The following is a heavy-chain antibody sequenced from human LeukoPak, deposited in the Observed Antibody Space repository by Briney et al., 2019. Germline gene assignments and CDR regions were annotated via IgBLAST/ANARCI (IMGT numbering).Heavy chain of an antibody. CDR2: IYYSGST. D-gene: IGHD6-13*01. Sequence: SETLSLTRTVSGGSISSYYWSWIRQPPGKGLEWIGYIYYSGSTNYNPSLKSRVTISVDTSKNQFSLKLSSVTAADTAVYYCARDRAAAGHWFDPWGQGTLVTVSS. J-gene: IGHJ5*02. V-gene: IGHV4-59*01. CDR1: GGSISSYY. CDR3: ARDRAAAGHWFDP.